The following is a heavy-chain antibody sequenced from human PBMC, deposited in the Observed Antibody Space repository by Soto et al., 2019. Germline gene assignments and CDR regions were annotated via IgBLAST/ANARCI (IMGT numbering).Heavy chain of an antibody. V-gene: IGHV1-69*02. Sequence: QVQLVQSGTEVKKTGSSVKVSCKASGGTFRNYPINWVRQAPGQGLEWMGSIFPLTDIPDYAQNFQARLTISADKSTSTAYMELSSLTSDDTAMYFCARGPLVVFNYFETWGQGTLVTVSS. CDR2: IFPLTDIP. CDR3: ARGPLVVFNYFET. CDR1: GGTFRNYP. J-gene: IGHJ4*02.